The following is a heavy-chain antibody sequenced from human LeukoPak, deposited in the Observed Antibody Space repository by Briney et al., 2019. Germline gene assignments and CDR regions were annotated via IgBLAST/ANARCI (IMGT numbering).Heavy chain of an antibody. J-gene: IGHJ6*02. CDR2: ISYDGSNK. V-gene: IGHV3-30*04. Sequence: GGSLRLSCAASGFTFSSYAMHWVRQAPGKGLKWVAVISYDGSNKYYADSVKGRFTISRDNSKNTLYLQMNSLRAEDTAVYYCARALRFGELLNSYYYYGMDVWGQGPTVTVSS. D-gene: IGHD3-10*01. CDR3: ARALRFGELLNSYYYYGMDV. CDR1: GFTFSSYA.